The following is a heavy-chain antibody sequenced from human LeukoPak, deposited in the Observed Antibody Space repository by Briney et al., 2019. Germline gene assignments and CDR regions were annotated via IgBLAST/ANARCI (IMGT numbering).Heavy chain of an antibody. CDR3: ANKKGDY. V-gene: IGHV3-30*18. CDR1: GFTFSSYG. D-gene: IGHD3-10*01. Sequence: GGSLRLSCAASGFTFSSYGMHWVRQAQGKGLEWVAVISNDGSNKYYADSVKGRFTISRDNSKNTLYLQMNSLRPEDTAVYYCANKKGDYWGQGTLVTVSS. CDR2: ISNDGSNK. J-gene: IGHJ4*02.